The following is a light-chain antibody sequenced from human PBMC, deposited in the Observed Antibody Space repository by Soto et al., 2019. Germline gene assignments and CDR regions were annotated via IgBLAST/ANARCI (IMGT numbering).Light chain of an antibody. V-gene: IGKV1-5*01. J-gene: IGKJ1*01. CDR3: QQYSTYTWT. CDR1: QSISSW. Sequence: DLQVTHSPSTLSATVGDRVTITCRASQSISSWLAWYQQKPGKAPKLLIYDASTLESGVPSTFSGSGSGTEFTLTISSLQPGDFATYYCQQYSTYTWTFGQGTKVDI. CDR2: DAS.